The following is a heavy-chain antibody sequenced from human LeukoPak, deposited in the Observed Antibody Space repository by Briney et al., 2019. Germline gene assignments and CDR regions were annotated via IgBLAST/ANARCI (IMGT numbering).Heavy chain of an antibody. V-gene: IGHV4-61*02. CDR2: IYNSGNT. CDR1: GGSISSGSYY. CDR3: ARDHYYYDSTGYYYLDY. Sequence: SQTLSLTCTVSGGSISSGSYYWGWIRQPAGKGLEWIGRIYNSGNTNYNPSLKSRVTISVDTSKNQFSLKLSSVTAADTAVYYCARDHYYYDSTGYYYLDYWGQGTLVTVSS. D-gene: IGHD3-22*01. J-gene: IGHJ4*02.